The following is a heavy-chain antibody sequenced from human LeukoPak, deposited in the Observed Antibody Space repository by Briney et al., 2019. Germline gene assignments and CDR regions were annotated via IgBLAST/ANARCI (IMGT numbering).Heavy chain of an antibody. CDR1: GGSISSYY. J-gene: IGHJ3*02. Sequence: SETLALSCTVSGGSISSYYWSWIRQPPGKGLEWIGYIYYSGSTNYNPSLKSRVTISVDTSKNQFSLKLSSVTAADTAVYYCARGPANYDILTGYYRDAFDIWGQGTMVTVSS. V-gene: IGHV4-59*01. D-gene: IGHD3-9*01. CDR2: IYYSGST. CDR3: ARGPANYDILTGYYRDAFDI.